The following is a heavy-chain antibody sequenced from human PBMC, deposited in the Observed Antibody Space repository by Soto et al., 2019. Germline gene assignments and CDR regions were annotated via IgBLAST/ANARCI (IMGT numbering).Heavy chain of an antibody. CDR3: AAPGSGYHYYYYYGMDV. V-gene: IGHV1-58*01. CDR2: IVVGSGNT. D-gene: IGHD3-3*01. J-gene: IGHJ6*02. Sequence: KVSCKASGFTFTSSAVQWVRQARGQRLEWIGWIVVGSGNTNYAQKFQERVTITRDMSTSTAYMELSSLRSEDTAVYYCAAPGSGYHYYYYYGMDVWGQGTTVTVSS. CDR1: GFTFTSSA.